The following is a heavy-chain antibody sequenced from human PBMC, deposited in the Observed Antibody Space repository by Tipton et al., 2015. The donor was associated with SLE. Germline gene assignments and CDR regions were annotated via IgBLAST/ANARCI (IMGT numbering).Heavy chain of an antibody. CDR1: GYSFYGYW. CDR3: ARSGYSGYDYDAFDM. CDR2: VYPDYSET. V-gene: IGHV5-51*03. D-gene: IGHD5-12*01. J-gene: IGHJ3*02. Sequence: QLVQSGAEVKKSGESLKISCKGSGYSFYGYWIHWVRQKSGRELEWMGSVYPDYSETRYSPSFQGQVTISLDKSISTAFLQWSSLKDSDSAMYYCARSGYSGYDYDAFDMWGQGTMLTVSS.